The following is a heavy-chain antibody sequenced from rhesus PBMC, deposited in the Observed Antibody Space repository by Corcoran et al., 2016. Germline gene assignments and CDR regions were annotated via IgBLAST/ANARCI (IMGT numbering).Heavy chain of an antibody. J-gene: IGHJ4*01. V-gene: IGHV4-160*01. CDR2: IVSGGSP. Sequence: QLQLQESGPGLVKPSETLSLTCAVSGGSISGYWCSWIRQPPGEGLEWFGRIVSGGSPASNPALKRRGTISRDTSKNQFSLKLSSVTAADPAVYYCARVGYCTGSGCYPNYFDYWGQGVLVTVSS. D-gene: IGHD2-21*01. CDR3: ARVGYCTGSGCYPNYFDY. CDR1: GGSISGYW.